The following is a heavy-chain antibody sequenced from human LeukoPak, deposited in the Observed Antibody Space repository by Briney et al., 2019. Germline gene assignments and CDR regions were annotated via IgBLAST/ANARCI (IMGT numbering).Heavy chain of an antibody. CDR1: GYTFTSYG. CDR3: ARDLNVLRYFDWLSYYYYYYGMDV. V-gene: IGHV1-18*01. J-gene: IGHJ6*02. CDR2: ISAYNGNT. D-gene: IGHD3-9*01. Sequence: AASVKVSCKASGYTFTSYGISWVRQAPGQGLEWMGWISAYNGNTDYAQKLQGRVTMTTDTSTSTAYMELRSLRSDDTAVYYCARDLNVLRYFDWLSYYYYYYGMDVWGQGTTVTVSS.